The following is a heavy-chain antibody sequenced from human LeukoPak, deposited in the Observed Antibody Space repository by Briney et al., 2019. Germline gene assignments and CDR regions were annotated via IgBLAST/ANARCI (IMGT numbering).Heavy chain of an antibody. CDR3: ARRVVVAATRDTGDYYYYYMDV. CDR2: INPNSGGT. Sequence: GASVKVSCKTSGYTFTGYHMHWVRQAPGQGLEWMGWINPNSGGTNYAQKFQGRVTMTRDTSISTAYMELSRLRSDDTAVYYCARRVVVAATRDTGDYYYYYMDVWGKRTTVTVSS. CDR1: GYTFTGYH. D-gene: IGHD2-15*01. V-gene: IGHV1-2*02. J-gene: IGHJ6*03.